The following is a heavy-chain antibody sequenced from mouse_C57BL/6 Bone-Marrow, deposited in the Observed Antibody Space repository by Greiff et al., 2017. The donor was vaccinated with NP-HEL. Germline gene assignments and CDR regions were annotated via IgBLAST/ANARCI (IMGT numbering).Heavy chain of an antibody. J-gene: IGHJ4*01. Sequence: VQLQQPGAELVKPGASVKMSCKASGYTFTSYWITWVKQRPGQGLEWIGDIYPGSGSTNYNEKFKSKATLTVDTSSSTAYMQLSSLTSEDSAGYYCARGYFEIYYAMDYWGQGTSVTVSS. CDR3: ARGYFEIYYAMDY. D-gene: IGHD2-14*01. V-gene: IGHV1-55*01. CDR1: GYTFTSYW. CDR2: IYPGSGST.